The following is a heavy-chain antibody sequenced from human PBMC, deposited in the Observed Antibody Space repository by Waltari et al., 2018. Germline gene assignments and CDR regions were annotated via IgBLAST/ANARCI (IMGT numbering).Heavy chain of an antibody. CDR2: IYHSGST. J-gene: IGHJ5*02. CDR1: GYSTSSGSY. D-gene: IGHD3-22*01. V-gene: IGHV4-38-2*02. Sequence: QVQLQESGPGLVKPSETLSLTCTVSGYSTSSGSYWGWIRQPPGQGLEWIGSIYHSGSTYYNPSLKSRVTISVDTSKNQFSLKLSSVTAADTAVYYCASHYYDSSGYFRNNWFDPWGQGTLVTVSS. CDR3: ASHYYDSSGYFRNNWFDP.